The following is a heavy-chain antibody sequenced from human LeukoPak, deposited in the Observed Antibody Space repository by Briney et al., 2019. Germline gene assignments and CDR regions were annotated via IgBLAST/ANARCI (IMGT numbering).Heavy chain of an antibody. CDR3: ARLWGLTTLGVAYYFDY. CDR2: IYYSGST. J-gene: IGHJ4*02. D-gene: IGHD4-11*01. CDR1: GGSISSYY. V-gene: IGHV4-59*01. Sequence: NPSETLSLTCTVSGGSISSYYWSWLRQPPGKGLEWIGYIYYSGSTNYNPFLKSRVTISVDTSKNQFSLKLSSATAADTAVYYCARLWGLTTLGVAYYFDYWGQGTLVTVSS.